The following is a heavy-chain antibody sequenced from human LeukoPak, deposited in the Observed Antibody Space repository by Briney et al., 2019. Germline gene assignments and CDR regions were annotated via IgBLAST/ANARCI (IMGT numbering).Heavy chain of an antibody. CDR2: IHRSGST. J-gene: IGHJ4*02. CDR3: AREIVGGFNPGAY. D-gene: IGHD1-14*01. Sequence: SETLSLTCTVSLDSTTSNFWSWVRQPPGKGLEWIGEIHRSGSTNYNPSLQSRVTISIDRSKNQIALELSSVTAADTAVYCCAREIVGGFNPGAYWGQGTLVTVSS. V-gene: IGHV4-4*01. CDR1: LDSTTSNF.